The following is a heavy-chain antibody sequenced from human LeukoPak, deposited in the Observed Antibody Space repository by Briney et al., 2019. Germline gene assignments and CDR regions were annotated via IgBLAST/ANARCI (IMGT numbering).Heavy chain of an antibody. CDR1: GYTFTGYY. V-gene: IGHV1-2*02. J-gene: IGHJ5*02. CDR2: INPNSGST. CDR3: ARIGKQLNWFDP. Sequence: ASVKVSCKASGYTFTGYYMHWLRQAPGQGLEWMGWINPNSGSTNYAQKFQGRVAMTRDTSITTVYMELSRLISDDTAVYYCARIGKQLNWFDPWGQGTLVTVSS. D-gene: IGHD6-13*01.